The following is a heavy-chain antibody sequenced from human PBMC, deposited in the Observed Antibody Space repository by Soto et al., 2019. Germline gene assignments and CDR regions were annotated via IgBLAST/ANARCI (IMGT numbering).Heavy chain of an antibody. CDR1: GFTFINYW. J-gene: IGHJ4*02. D-gene: IGHD5-12*01. V-gene: IGHV3-7*01. CDR2: IKKDGSEK. CDR3: ARLYLAASITSLDY. Sequence: PGGSLRLSSASYGFTFINYWLSCVRQAPGKGLEWVANIKKDGSEKYYGGSVVGRFTVSRDNAENSLYLQMNSLRAEDTAVYYCARLYLAASITSLDYWGQGTLVTV.